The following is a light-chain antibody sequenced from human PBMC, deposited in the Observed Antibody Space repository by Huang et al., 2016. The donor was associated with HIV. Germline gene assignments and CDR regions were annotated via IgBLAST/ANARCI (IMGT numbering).Light chain of an antibody. CDR2: DSS. Sequence: EIVMTQSPATLSVSPGERVTLSCRASQSISTNLAWYRQKPGQAPRLLIYDSSTRTTGIPARFSGSGSGTEFTLTISSLQSEDSAVYYCQQYNNWLALTFGGGTKVEIK. V-gene: IGKV3D-15*01. CDR1: QSISTN. J-gene: IGKJ4*01. CDR3: QQYNNWLALT.